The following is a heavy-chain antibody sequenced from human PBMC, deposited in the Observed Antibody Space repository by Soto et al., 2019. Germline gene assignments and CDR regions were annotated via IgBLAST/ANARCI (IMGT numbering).Heavy chain of an antibody. Sequence: EVQLLESGGGLVQPGGSLRLSCVASRFDFRSYEMSWVRQAAGKGLEWVSRVSLTGDRTNYAGSVKGRFTVSRDNFKNALYLEMDSLIPDDTAIYYCARGGGYCTPTSCAIDSWGRGTPVTVSS. V-gene: IGHV3-23*01. CDR3: ARGGGYCTPTSCAIDS. D-gene: IGHD2-8*01. J-gene: IGHJ4*02. CDR1: RFDFRSYE. CDR2: VSLTGDRT.